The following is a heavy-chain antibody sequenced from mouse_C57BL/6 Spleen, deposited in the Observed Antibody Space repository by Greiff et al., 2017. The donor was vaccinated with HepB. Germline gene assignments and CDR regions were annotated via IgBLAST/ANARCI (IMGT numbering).Heavy chain of an antibody. D-gene: IGHD4-1*01. CDR1: GYTFTDYY. V-gene: IGHV1-26*01. Sequence: EVQLQQSGPELVKPGASVKISCKASGYTFTDYYMNWVKQSHGKSLEWIGDINPNNGGTSYNQKFKGKATLTVDKSSSTAYMELRSLTSEDSAVYYCARSRWDWFAYWGQGTLVTVSA. CDR2: INPNNGGT. CDR3: ARSRWDWFAY. J-gene: IGHJ3*01.